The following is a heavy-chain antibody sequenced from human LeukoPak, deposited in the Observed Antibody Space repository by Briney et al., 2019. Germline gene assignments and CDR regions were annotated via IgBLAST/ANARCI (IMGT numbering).Heavy chain of an antibody. Sequence: SETLSLTCAVSGGSISSSNWWRWVRQPPGKGLEGIGEIYHSGSTNYNPSLKSRVAISVDKSKNQFSLKLISVTAADTAVYYCATLWSWYYFDYWGHGTLVTVSS. CDR1: GGSISSSNW. D-gene: IGHD6-13*01. J-gene: IGHJ4*01. CDR3: ATLWSWYYFDY. CDR2: IYHSGST. V-gene: IGHV4-4*02.